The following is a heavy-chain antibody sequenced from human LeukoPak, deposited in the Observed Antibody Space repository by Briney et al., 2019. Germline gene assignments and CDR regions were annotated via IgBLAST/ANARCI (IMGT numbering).Heavy chain of an antibody. Sequence: PGGSLRLSCAASGFTFGSYAMGWVRQAPGKGLEWVSAISGSGGSPYYTDSVKGRFTISKDNSKDTLYLQVNSLRDEDTAVYYCARDHPGSGWYVDYWGQGTLVTVSS. V-gene: IGHV3-23*01. J-gene: IGHJ4*02. CDR3: ARDHPGSGWYVDY. D-gene: IGHD6-19*01. CDR1: GFTFGSYA. CDR2: ISGSGGSP.